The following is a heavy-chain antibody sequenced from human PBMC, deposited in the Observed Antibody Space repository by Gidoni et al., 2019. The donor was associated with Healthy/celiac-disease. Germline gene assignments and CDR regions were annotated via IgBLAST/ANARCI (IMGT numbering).Heavy chain of an antibody. V-gene: IGHV3-23*01. CDR3: AKDGTGGSGYSYGYWSFDY. CDR1: GFTFSSYA. CDR2: ISGSGGST. D-gene: IGHD5-18*01. Sequence: EVQLLESGGGLVQPGGSLRLSCAASGFTFSSYAMSWVSQAPGKGLEWVSAISGSGGSTYYADSVKGRFTISRDNSKNTLYLQMNSLRAEDTAVYYCAKDGTGGSGYSYGYWSFDYWGQGTLVTVSS. J-gene: IGHJ4*02.